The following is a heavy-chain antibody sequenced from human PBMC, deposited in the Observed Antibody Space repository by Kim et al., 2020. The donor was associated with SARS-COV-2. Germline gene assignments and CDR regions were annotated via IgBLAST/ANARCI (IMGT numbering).Heavy chain of an antibody. CDR3: AKDLGGCSYGWVYYYYGMDV. V-gene: IGHV3-30*18. CDR1: GFTFSSYG. CDR2: ISYDGSNK. Sequence: GGSLRLSCAASGFTFSSYGMHWVRQAPGKGLEWVAAISYDGSNKNYADSVKGRFTISRDNSKKTLYLQMNSLRAEDTAVYYCAKDLGGCSYGWVYYYYGMDVWGQGTTVTVSS. J-gene: IGHJ6*02. D-gene: IGHD5-18*01.